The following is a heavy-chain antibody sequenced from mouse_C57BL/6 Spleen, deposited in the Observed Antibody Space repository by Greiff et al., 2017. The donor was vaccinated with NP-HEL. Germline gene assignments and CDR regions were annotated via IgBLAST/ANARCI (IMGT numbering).Heavy chain of an antibody. CDR1: GFTFSSYA. J-gene: IGHJ3*01. CDR3: TRAGGNYDEIAY. V-gene: IGHV5-9-1*02. Sequence: EVKLVESGEGLVKPGGSLKLSCAASGFTFSSYAMSWVRQTPEKRLEWVAYISSGGDYIYYADTVKGRFTITRDNARNTLYLQMSSLKSEDTAIDYCTRAGGNYDEIAYWGQGTLVTVSS. D-gene: IGHD2-4*01. CDR2: ISSGGDYI.